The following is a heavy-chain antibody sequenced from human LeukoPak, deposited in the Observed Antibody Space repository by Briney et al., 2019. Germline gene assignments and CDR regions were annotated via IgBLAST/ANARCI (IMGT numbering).Heavy chain of an antibody. D-gene: IGHD2-15*01. V-gene: IGHV3-23*01. CDR1: GFTFSSYA. CDR2: ISGSGGST. CDR3: EAARGYCSGGSCFDY. J-gene: IGHJ4*02. Sequence: GGSLRLSCAASGFTFSSYAMSWVRQAPGKGLEWVSAISGSGGSTYYADSVKGRFTISRDNSKNTLYLQMNSLRAEDTAVYYCEAARGYCSGGSCFDYWGQGSLVTVSS.